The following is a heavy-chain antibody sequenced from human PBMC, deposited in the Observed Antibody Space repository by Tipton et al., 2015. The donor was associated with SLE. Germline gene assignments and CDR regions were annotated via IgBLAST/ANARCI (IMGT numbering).Heavy chain of an antibody. Sequence: TLSLTCTVSGGSISFYYWSWIRQPPGKGLEWIGYIYYSGSTNYNPSLKSRVTISVDTSKNQFSLNLSSVTAADTAVYYCARGNSGFDYWGQGTLVTVSS. CDR1: GGSISFYY. J-gene: IGHJ4*02. D-gene: IGHD1-7*01. CDR2: IYYSGST. CDR3: ARGNSGFDY. V-gene: IGHV4-59*01.